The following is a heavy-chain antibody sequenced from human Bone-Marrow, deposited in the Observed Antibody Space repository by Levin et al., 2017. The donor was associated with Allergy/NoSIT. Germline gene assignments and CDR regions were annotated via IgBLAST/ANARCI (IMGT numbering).Heavy chain of an antibody. CDR1: GFRFSTHW. Sequence: LSLTCATSGFRFSTHWMSWVRPAPGKGLEWVANIKLDGSKKSYVDSVKGRFTISRDNAKNSLYLQMNSLRAEDTAVYFCAKAPYGSGSYYEFESWGQGTLVTVSS. CDR2: IKLDGSKK. J-gene: IGHJ4*02. V-gene: IGHV3-7*03. D-gene: IGHD3-10*01. CDR3: AKAPYGSGSYYEFES.